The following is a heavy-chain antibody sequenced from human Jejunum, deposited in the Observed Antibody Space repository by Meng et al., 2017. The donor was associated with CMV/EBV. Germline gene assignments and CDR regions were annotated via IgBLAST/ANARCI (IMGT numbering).Heavy chain of an antibody. J-gene: IGHJ4*02. CDR3: ARELYGSGGTDY. D-gene: IGHD3-10*01. V-gene: IGHV3-30*02. Sequence: TFSTSGMHWVRQAPGKGLEWVAFIHFDENNKYYVDSVKGRFTISRDNAKNSLYLQMNSLRVEDTAVYYCARELYGSGGTDYWGQGTLVTVSS. CDR1: TFSTSG. CDR2: IHFDENNK.